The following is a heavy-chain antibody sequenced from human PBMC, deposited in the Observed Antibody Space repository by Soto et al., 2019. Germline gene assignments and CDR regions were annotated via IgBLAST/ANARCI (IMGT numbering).Heavy chain of an antibody. D-gene: IGHD2-15*01. Sequence: GASVKVSCKASGYTFTSYAMHWVRQAPGQRLEWMGWINAGNGNTKYSQKFQGRVTITRDTSASTVYMELSSLRSEDTAVYYCAAELVVVAATDAYYFDYWGQGTLVTVSS. CDR3: AAELVVVAATDAYYFDY. V-gene: IGHV1-3*01. CDR1: GYTFTSYA. J-gene: IGHJ4*02. CDR2: INAGNGNT.